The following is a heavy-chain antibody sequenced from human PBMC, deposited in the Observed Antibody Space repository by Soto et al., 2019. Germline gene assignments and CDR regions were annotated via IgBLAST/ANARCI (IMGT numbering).Heavy chain of an antibody. CDR2: ISSSGSTI. Sequence: QVQLVESGGGLVKPGGSLRLSCAASGFTFSDYYMSWIRQAPGKGLEWVSYISSSGSTIYYADSVKGRFTISRDNAKNSXXLQMNSLRAEDPAVYSCARGPYDYVGGRDPPHFDYWGQGTLVTVSS. D-gene: IGHD3-16*01. V-gene: IGHV3-11*01. CDR1: GFTFSDYY. CDR3: ARGPYDYVGGRDPPHFDY. J-gene: IGHJ4*02.